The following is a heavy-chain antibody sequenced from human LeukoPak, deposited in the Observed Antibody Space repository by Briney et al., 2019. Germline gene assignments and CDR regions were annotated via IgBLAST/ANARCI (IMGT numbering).Heavy chain of an antibody. CDR2: IYPDDSDT. J-gene: IGHJ4*02. D-gene: IGHD3-10*01. CDR3: ARQFASYFDV. CDR1: GYSFTNYW. V-gene: IGHV5-51*01. Sequence: GESLRISCSVSGYSFTNYWIVWVRQMPGKGLEWMGIIYPDDSDTRYSPSLQGQVTISVDKSISAAYLQWSSLKASDTAMYYCARQFASYFDVWGQGTMATVSS.